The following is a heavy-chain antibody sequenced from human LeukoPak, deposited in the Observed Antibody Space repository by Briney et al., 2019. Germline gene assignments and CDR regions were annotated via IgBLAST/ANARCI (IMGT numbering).Heavy chain of an antibody. CDR3: ARRTLVSSSWNDAFDI. D-gene: IGHD6-13*01. Sequence: ASVKVSCKASGYTFTSYYMHWVRQAPGQGLEWMGIINPSGGSTSYAQKFQGRVTITADESTSTAYMELSSLRSEDTAVYYCARRTLVSSSWNDAFDIWGQGTMVTVSS. V-gene: IGHV1-46*01. CDR1: GYTFTSYY. CDR2: INPSGGST. J-gene: IGHJ3*02.